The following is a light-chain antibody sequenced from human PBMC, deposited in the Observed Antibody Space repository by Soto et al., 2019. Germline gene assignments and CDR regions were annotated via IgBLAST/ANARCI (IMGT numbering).Light chain of an antibody. CDR3: QQYYNWPPWT. CDR1: QTVSSN. Sequence: EKVMTQSPATLSVSPGERATLSCRASQTVSSNLAWYQLKPGQAPRLLIYAASTRATGIPARFSGSGSGTEFTLTISSLQSEDFAVYYCQQYYNWPPWTFGQGTKV. CDR2: AAS. V-gene: IGKV3-15*01. J-gene: IGKJ1*01.